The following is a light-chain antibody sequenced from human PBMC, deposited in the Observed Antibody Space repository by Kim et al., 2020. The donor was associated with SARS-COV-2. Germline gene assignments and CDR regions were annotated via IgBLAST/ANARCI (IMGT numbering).Light chain of an antibody. Sequence: QSALTQPASVSGSPGQSITISCTGTSSDVGGYKYVSWYQQSSGKAPKLMIYDVFKRPSGVPNRFSGSKSGNTASLTISGLQAEDEADYYCTSYRNSGYVFGTGTKVTVL. V-gene: IGLV2-14*03. J-gene: IGLJ1*01. CDR3: TSYRNSGYV. CDR2: DVF. CDR1: SSDVGGYKY.